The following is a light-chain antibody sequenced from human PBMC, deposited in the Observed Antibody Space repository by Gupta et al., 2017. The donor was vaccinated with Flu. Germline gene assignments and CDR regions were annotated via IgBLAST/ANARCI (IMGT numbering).Light chain of an antibody. CDR3: RKGAHRPWA. J-gene: IGKJ1*01. V-gene: IGKV2-30*01. Sequence: VVRRQTLLSLRASLGQRASISSTSRQGVAYSDGNTYLRLCHHRRGESPRSPIYQVSYRESGVPDSSSSSGSGTNFTPKISRVEDEDVGMYFCRKGAHRPWAFGQGTTVEIK. CDR1: QGVAYSDGNTY. CDR2: QVS.